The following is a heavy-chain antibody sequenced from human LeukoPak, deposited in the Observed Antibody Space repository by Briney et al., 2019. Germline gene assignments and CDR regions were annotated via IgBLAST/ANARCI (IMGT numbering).Heavy chain of an antibody. J-gene: IGHJ5*02. CDR2: INHSGST. D-gene: IGHD3-3*01. CDR3: ARGQYYDFWSGSPFDP. V-gene: IGHV4-34*01. CDR1: GGSFSGYY. Sequence: PSETLSLTCAVYGGSFSGYYWSWIRQPPGKGLEWIGEINHSGSTNYNPSLKSRVTISVDTSKNQFSLKLSSVTAADTAVYYCARGQYYDFWSGSPFDPWGQGTLVTVSS.